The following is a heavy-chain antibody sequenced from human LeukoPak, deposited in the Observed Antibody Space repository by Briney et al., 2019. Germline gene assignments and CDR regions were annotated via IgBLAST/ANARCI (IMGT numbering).Heavy chain of an antibody. CDR1: GFTFSSYD. CDR3: ARAVYSGSYHVGESDY. D-gene: IGHD1-26*01. J-gene: IGHJ4*02. Sequence: GGSLRLSCAASGFTFSSYDMHWVRQATGKGLEWVSAIGTAGDTYYPGSVKGRFTISRENAKNSLYLQMNSLRAGDTAVYYCARAVYSGSYHVGESDYWGQGTLVTVSS. V-gene: IGHV3-13*01. CDR2: IGTAGDT.